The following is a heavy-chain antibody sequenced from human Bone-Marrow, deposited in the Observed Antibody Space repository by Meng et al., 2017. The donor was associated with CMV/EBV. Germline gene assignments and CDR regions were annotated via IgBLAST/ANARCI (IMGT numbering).Heavy chain of an antibody. Sequence: SETLSLTCTVSGGSISSTSYYWGWIRQPPGKGLEWIGSIYYSGSTYYNSSLKSRVTISVDTSKNQFSLKLSSVTAADTAVYYCATSTQYSSSAYGCDFDYWGQGTLVTVSS. CDR3: ATSTQYSSSAYGCDFDY. V-gene: IGHV4-39*07. CDR2: IYYSGST. J-gene: IGHJ4*02. D-gene: IGHD6-6*01. CDR1: GGSISSTSYY.